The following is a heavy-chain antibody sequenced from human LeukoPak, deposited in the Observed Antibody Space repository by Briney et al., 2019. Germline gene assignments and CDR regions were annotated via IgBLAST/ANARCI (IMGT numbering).Heavy chain of an antibody. D-gene: IGHD6-13*01. V-gene: IGHV3-23*01. CDR3: ARDLGSSWPIDY. CDR2: ISASGDTT. J-gene: IGHJ4*02. Sequence: PGGSLRLSCAASGFTFSNSAMTWVRQSPGKGLEWVSDISASGDTTHYADSVKGRFTISRDNSKHTLYLQMNSLRAEDTAVYYCARDLGSSWPIDYWGQGTLVTVSS. CDR1: GFTFSNSA.